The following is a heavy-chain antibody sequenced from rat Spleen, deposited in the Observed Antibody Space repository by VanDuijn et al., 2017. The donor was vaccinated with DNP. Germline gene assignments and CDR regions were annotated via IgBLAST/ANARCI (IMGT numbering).Heavy chain of an antibody. J-gene: IGHJ1*01. D-gene: IGHD3-1*01. CDR1: GFTFSNYY. Sequence: EVQLVESGGDSVQPGRSMKLSCAASGFTFSNYYMAWVRQAPTKGLEWVAYISYDGGRIDYGDSVKGRFTISRDNAKSTLYLLMDSLRSEDTATYYCARGSTSIYWYFDFWGPGTMVTVSS. V-gene: IGHV5-25*01. CDR2: ISYDGGRI. CDR3: ARGSTSIYWYFDF.